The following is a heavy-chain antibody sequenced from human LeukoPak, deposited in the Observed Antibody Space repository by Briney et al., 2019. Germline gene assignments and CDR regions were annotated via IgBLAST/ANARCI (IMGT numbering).Heavy chain of an antibody. V-gene: IGHV3-7*01. J-gene: IGHJ4*02. CDR2: IKQDGSEK. Sequence: PGGSLRLSCAASGFTFSSYLMSWVRQAPGKGLEWVANIKQDGSEKYYVGSVKGRFAISRDNAKNSLYLQMNSLRAEDTAVYYCAKVLSSTSRLTPFDFWGQGTLVTVSS. D-gene: IGHD6-13*01. CDR1: GFTFSSYL. CDR3: AKVLSSTSRLTPFDF.